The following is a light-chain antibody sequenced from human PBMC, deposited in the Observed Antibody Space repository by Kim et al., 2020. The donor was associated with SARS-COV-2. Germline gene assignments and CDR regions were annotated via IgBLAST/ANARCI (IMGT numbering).Light chain of an antibody. CDR1: QGISNH. CDR3: LQHDSYPLT. CDR2: AAS. J-gene: IGKJ4*01. Sequence: DIQMNQSPSAMSASVGDRVTITCRASQGISNHLAWFQLKPGKVPKRLIYAASSLQSGVPSRFSGSGSGTEFTLTISSLQAEDSATYCCLQHDSYPLTFGGGTKVDIK. V-gene: IGKV1-17*03.